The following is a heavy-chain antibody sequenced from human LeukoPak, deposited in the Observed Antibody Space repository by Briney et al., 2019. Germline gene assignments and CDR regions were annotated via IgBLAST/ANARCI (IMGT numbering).Heavy chain of an antibody. Sequence: SETLSLTRTVSGGSIKNYYWNWIRQPPGKALEWIGFIYNSGSTNYNPSLKSRVTMSVDTSKNQFSLKLSSVTAADTAVYYCARGGGATWALDYYYMDVWGKGTTVTVSS. CDR3: ARGGGATWALDYYYMDV. CDR2: IYNSGST. V-gene: IGHV4-59*01. D-gene: IGHD1-26*01. CDR1: GGSIKNYY. J-gene: IGHJ6*03.